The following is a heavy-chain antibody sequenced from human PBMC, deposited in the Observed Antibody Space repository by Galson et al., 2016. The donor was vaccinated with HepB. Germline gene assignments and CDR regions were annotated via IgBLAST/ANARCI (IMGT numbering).Heavy chain of an antibody. J-gene: IGHJ5*02. CDR2: IYPGNSDT. Sequence: QSGAEVTKPGESLKISCKGSGSSFATYWIGWVRQMPGKGLDLMGIIYPGNSDTRYSPSFQGQVTISADKSSSTAYLQWSSLKASDTAMYYCARHFSAYGGFTWFDPWGQGTLVTVSS. CDR1: GSSFATYW. D-gene: IGHD3-16*01. CDR3: ARHFSAYGGFTWFDP. V-gene: IGHV5-51*01.